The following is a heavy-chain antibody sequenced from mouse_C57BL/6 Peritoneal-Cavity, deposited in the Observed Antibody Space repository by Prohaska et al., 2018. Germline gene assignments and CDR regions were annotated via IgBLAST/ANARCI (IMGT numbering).Heavy chain of an antibody. CDR1: GYSITSGYY. Sequence: DVQLQESGPGLVKPSQSLSLTCSVTGYSITSGYYWNWILQFPGNKLEWMGYISYXGSNNYNPSLKNRISITRDTSKNQFFLKLNSVTTEDTATYYCARGDYSNYPYYYAMDYWGQGTSVTVSS. V-gene: IGHV3-6*01. D-gene: IGHD2-5*01. CDR3: ARGDYSNYPYYYAMDY. J-gene: IGHJ4*01. CDR2: ISYXGSN.